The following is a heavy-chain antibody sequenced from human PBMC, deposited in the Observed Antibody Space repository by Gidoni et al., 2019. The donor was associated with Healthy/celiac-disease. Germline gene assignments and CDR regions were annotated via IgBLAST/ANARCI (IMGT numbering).Heavy chain of an antibody. Sequence: QVQLQESGPGLVKPSATLSLTCTVSGGSISSYYWSWIRQPPGKGLEWIGYIYYSGSTNYNPSLKSRVTISVDTSKNQFSLKLSSVTAADTAVYYCARVPRPYYFDYWGQGTLVTVSS. CDR3: ARVPRPYYFDY. J-gene: IGHJ4*02. CDR1: GGSISSYY. CDR2: IYYSGST. V-gene: IGHV4-59*01.